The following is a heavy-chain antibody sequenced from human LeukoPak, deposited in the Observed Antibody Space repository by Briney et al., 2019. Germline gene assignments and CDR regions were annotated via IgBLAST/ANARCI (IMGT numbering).Heavy chain of an antibody. CDR2: INSDGSST. Sequence: GGPLRLSCAATGFTFSSYWMHWVRQAPGKGLEWVSRINSDGSSTSYADSVKGRFTISRDNAKNTLYLQMNSLRAEDTAVYYCARVMAVAGTMGYFDYWGQGTLVTVSS. V-gene: IGHV3-74*01. CDR3: ARVMAVAGTMGYFDY. J-gene: IGHJ4*02. D-gene: IGHD6-19*01. CDR1: GFTFSSYW.